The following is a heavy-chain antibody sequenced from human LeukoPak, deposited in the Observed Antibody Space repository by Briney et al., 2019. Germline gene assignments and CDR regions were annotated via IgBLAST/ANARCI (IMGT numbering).Heavy chain of an antibody. CDR3: ARVRGIAAAAPFDY. V-gene: IGHV3-21*01. J-gene: IGHJ4*02. CDR1: GFTFSSYS. D-gene: IGHD6-13*01. Sequence: GGSLRLSCAASGFTFSSYSMNWVRQAPGKGREWVSSISSSSSYIYYADSVKGRFTISRDNAKNSLYLQMNSLRAEDTAVYYCARVRGIAAAAPFDYWGQGTLVTVSS. CDR2: ISSSSSYI.